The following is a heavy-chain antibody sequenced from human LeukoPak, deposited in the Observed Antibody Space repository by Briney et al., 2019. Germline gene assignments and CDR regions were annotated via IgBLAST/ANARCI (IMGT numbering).Heavy chain of an antibody. J-gene: IGHJ4*02. Sequence: PGGSLRLSCAASGFTFSSSAMSWVRQAPGKGLEWVSAISNNGGYTYYADSVQGRFTISRDNSKNTLYLQMNSLRAEDTAVYYCTKEAVRKFDFDYWGQGTLVTVSS. V-gene: IGHV3-23*01. CDR1: GFTFSSSA. CDR3: TKEAVRKFDFDY. CDR2: ISNNGGYT. D-gene: IGHD1-14*01.